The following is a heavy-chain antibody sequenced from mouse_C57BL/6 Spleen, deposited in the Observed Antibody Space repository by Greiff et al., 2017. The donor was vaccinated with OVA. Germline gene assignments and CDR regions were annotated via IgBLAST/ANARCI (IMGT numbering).Heavy chain of an antibody. V-gene: IGHV2-2*01. J-gene: IGHJ3*01. CDR3: ARMDGAAY. CDR1: GFSLTSYG. D-gene: IGHD1-1*02. Sequence: QVQLQQSGPGLVQPSQSLSITCTVSGFSLTSYGVHWVRQSPGKGLEWLGVIWSGGSTDYNAAFISRLSISKDNSKSQVFFKMNRLQADDTAIYYCARMDGAAYWGQGTLVTVSA. CDR2: IWSGGST.